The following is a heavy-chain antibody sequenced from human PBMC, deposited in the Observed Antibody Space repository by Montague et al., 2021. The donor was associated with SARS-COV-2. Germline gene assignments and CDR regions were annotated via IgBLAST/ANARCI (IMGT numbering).Heavy chain of an antibody. D-gene: IGHD1-1*01. J-gene: IGHJ4*02. CDR2: INYCGST. Sequence: SETLSLTCAVCGGSFSDYHWTWIRQSPGGGLEWIGQINYCGSTXYNPSVRSRVTISIDTSKNQFSLKLTSVTAADTAVYYCARGAPGYWGQGTLVTLSS. CDR1: GGSFSDYH. CDR3: ARGAPGY. V-gene: IGHV4-34*01.